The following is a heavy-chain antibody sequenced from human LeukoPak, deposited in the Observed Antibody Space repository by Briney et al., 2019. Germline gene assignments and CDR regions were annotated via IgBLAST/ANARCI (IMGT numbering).Heavy chain of an antibody. CDR1: GGSISSYY. Sequence: SETLSLTCTVSGGSISSYYWSWIRQPPGKGLEWIGYIYYSGSTDYNPSLKSRVTISVDTSKNQFSLKLSSVTAADTAVYYCARDNGVIVGDAFDIWGQGTMVTVSS. J-gene: IGHJ3*02. CDR3: ARDNGVIVGDAFDI. D-gene: IGHD3-22*01. CDR2: IYYSGST. V-gene: IGHV4-59*01.